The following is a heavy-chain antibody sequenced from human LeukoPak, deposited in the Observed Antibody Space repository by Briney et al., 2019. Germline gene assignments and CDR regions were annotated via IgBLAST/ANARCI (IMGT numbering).Heavy chain of an antibody. Sequence: PSETLSLTCTVSGGSISSYYWSWIRQPPGKGLEWIGYIYYSGSTNYNPSLKSRVTISVDTSKNQFSLKLSSVTAADTAVYYCARETSLTTVTTQKDYYYYYMDVWGKGTTVIVSS. CDR3: ARETSLTTVTTQKDYYYYYMDV. J-gene: IGHJ6*03. CDR1: GGSISSYY. D-gene: IGHD4-11*01. CDR2: IYYSGST. V-gene: IGHV4-59*01.